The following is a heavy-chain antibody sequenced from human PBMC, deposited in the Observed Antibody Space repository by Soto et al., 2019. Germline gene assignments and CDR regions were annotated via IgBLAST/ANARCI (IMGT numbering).Heavy chain of an antibody. D-gene: IGHD6-13*01. CDR2: IWYDGSNK. J-gene: IGHJ5*02. CDR3: ARDRSIAAAGQWDGRSFDP. CDR1: GFTFSSYG. V-gene: IGHV3-33*01. Sequence: PGGSLRLSCAASGFTFSSYGMHWVRQAPGNALEWVGVIWYDGSNKYYADSVKGRFTISRDNSKNTLYLQMNSLRAEDTAVYYCARDRSIAAAGQWDGRSFDPWGQGTLVTVSS.